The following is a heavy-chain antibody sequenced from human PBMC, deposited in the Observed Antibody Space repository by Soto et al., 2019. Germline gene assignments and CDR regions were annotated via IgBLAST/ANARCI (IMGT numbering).Heavy chain of an antibody. CDR2: IYYSGST. V-gene: IGHV4-59*01. CDR1: GGSISSYY. D-gene: IGHD6-13*01. Sequence: QVQLQESGPGLVKPSETLSLTCTVSGGSISSYYWSWIRQPPGKGLEWIGYIYYSGSTNYNPSLTSRVTISVDTSKNQFSLKLSSVTAADTAVYYCAGIAAAGYDAFDIWGQGTMVTVSS. J-gene: IGHJ3*02. CDR3: AGIAAAGYDAFDI.